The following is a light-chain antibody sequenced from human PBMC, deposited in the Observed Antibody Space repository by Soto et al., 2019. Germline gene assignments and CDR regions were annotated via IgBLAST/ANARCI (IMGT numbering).Light chain of an antibody. J-gene: IGKJ1*01. CDR2: WAS. CDR3: QQYCSSPWT. V-gene: IGKV4-1*01. CDR1: QSVLYSSSNKNY. Sequence: DIVMTQSPDSLAVSLGERATINCKSSQSVLYSSSNKNYLAWYQQKPEQPPKLLIYWASTRESGVPDRFSGSGSGTDFTLTISSLQAEDVADYYCQQYCSSPWTFGQGTKVEIK.